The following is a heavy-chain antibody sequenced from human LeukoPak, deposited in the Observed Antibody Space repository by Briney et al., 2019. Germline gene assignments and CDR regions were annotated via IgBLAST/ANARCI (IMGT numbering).Heavy chain of an antibody. CDR1: GFTFSSYS. Sequence: GGSLRLSCAASGFTFSSYSMNWVRQAPGKGLEWVSSISSSSSYIYYADSVKGRFTISRDNAKNSLYLQMNSLRAEDTAVYYCASGMVATLRSQGYWGQGTLVTVSS. V-gene: IGHV3-21*01. J-gene: IGHJ4*02. D-gene: IGHD5-12*01. CDR3: ASGMVATLRSQGY. CDR2: ISSSSSYI.